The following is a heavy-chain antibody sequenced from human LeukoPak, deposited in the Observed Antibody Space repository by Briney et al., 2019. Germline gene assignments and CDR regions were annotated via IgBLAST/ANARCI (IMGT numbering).Heavy chain of an antibody. CDR3: ARVRGGAFDI. J-gene: IGHJ3*02. Sequence: SETLSLTCTVSGGSISSGGYYWSWIRQHPGKGLEWIGYIYYSGITYYNPSLKSRVTISVDTSKNQFSLKLSSVTAADTAVYYCARVRGGAFDIWGQGTMVTVSS. CDR2: IYYSGIT. CDR1: GGSISSGGYY. V-gene: IGHV4-31*03.